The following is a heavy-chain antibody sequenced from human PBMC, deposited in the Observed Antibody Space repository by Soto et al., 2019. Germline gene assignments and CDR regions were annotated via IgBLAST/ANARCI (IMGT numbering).Heavy chain of an antibody. CDR2: ISSSSANI. J-gene: IGHJ4*02. D-gene: IGHD1-26*01. V-gene: IGHV3-48*02. Sequence: EVQLVESGGGLVQPGGSLRLSCAASGFTLNGYAMNWVRQAPGKGLEWVSYISSSSANIHYADSVKGRFTISRDNAKNSLYLQMNSRRDEDTAVDYCARDREYGSSYYHHFDYWGQGTLVTVSS. CDR1: GFTLNGYA. CDR3: ARDREYGSSYYHHFDY.